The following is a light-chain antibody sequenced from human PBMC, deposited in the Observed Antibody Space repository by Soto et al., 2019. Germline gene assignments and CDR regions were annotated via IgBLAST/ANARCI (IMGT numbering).Light chain of an antibody. J-gene: IGKJ1*01. CDR1: QYVSSAT. V-gene: IGKV3-20*01. Sequence: IVLTQSPGTLSLSPGERATLYCRASQYVSSATVAWYQQRPGQAPRLLIYGASNRATGVPDRFSGGGSGTDFTLTISRLEPEDVAVYYCQHYGTTLGPGTKVDIK. CDR2: GAS. CDR3: QHYGTT.